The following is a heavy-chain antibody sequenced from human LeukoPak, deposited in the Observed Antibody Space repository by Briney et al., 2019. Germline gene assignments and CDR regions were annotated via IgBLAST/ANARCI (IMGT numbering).Heavy chain of an antibody. D-gene: IGHD3-22*01. V-gene: IGHV1-69*04. CDR1: GGTFSSYA. CDR3: ARDPRPYYYDSSGYTPHYFDY. Sequence: SVKVSCKAPGGTFSSYAISWVRQGPGQGMEWMGTIIPILGIANYAQKFQGRVTITAETSTSTAYMELSSLRSGDTAVYYCARDPRPYYYDSSGYTPHYFDYWGQGTLVTVSS. J-gene: IGHJ4*02. CDR2: IIPILGIA.